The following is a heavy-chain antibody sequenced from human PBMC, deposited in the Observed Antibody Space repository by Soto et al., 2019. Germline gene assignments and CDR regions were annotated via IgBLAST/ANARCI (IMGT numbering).Heavy chain of an antibody. J-gene: IGHJ6*02. V-gene: IGHV4-39*07. CDR3: ARDRGKGMDV. D-gene: IGHD3-10*01. CDR1: GGSISSSSYY. CDR2: IYYSGST. Sequence: SETLSLTCTVSGGSISSSSYYWGWIRQPPGKGLEWIGSIYYSGSTYYNPSLKSRVTISVDTSKNQFSLKLSSVTAADTAVYYCARDRGKGMDVWSQGTTVTVSS.